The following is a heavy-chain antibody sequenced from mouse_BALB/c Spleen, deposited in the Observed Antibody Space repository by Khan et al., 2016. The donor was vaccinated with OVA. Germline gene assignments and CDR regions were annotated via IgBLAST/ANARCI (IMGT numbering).Heavy chain of an antibody. CDR1: GFTFSSFA. D-gene: IGHD2-1*01. V-gene: IGHV5-9-1*01. CDR2: ISSAGTYT. Sequence: EVELVESAGGLVKPGGSLKLSCAASGFTFSSFAMPWVRQTPEKRLEWVATISSAGTYTYYPDIVKGRFTISSDNAKNTLYLQMNSLRSEDTAIYYCASGNYGWFAYWGQGTLVTVSA. CDR3: ASGNYGWFAY. J-gene: IGHJ3*01.